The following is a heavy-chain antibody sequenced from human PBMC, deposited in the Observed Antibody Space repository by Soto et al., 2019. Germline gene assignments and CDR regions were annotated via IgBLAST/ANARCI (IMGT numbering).Heavy chain of an antibody. V-gene: IGHV3-53*01. J-gene: IGHJ6*02. D-gene: IGHD3-3*01. CDR1: GFLGGTSY. CDR3: ARENVLRFLEWLPRQGMDV. Sequence: GGSLRLSCAASGFLGGTSYIHWVRQAPGKGLEWVSAIQIGGKTYYADSVKGRFIISRDNSENTVYLQMSSLRAEDTAVYFCARENVLRFLEWLPRQGMDVWGQGTTVTVSS. CDR2: IQIGGKT.